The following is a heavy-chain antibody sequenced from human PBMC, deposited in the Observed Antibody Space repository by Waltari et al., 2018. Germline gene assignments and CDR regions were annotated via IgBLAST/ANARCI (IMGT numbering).Heavy chain of an antibody. CDR2: ITAGNGNT. CDR3: ARPRGRIASYAFDL. Sequence: QVQLVQSGAEVKKPGASVKVSCKASGYTFTSYAMHWVRQAPGQRLECMGLITAGNGNTKDSQKFQGRVTITRDTSASTAYMELSSLRSEDTAVYYCARPRGRIASYAFDLWGQGTMVTVSS. D-gene: IGHD6-6*01. V-gene: IGHV1-3*01. CDR1: GYTFTSYA. J-gene: IGHJ3*01.